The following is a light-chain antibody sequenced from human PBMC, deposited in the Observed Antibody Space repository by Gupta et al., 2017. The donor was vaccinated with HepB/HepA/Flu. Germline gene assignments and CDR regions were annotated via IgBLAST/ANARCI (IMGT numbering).Light chain of an antibody. J-gene: IGKJ1*01. CDR1: QSIISY. CDR3: QKSDNAPPT. CDR2: AAS. Sequence: DIQLTQPPSSLSASVGDRVTITCRASQSIISYLNWDQQKPGKAPKVLIYAASRLQSGVPSRFSGSGSGTXVTSTIXSRQAEDAASSYCQKSDNAPPTSGXGTKVEIK. V-gene: IGKV1-39*01.